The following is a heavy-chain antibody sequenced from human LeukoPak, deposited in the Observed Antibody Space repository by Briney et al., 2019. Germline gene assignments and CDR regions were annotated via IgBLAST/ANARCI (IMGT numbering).Heavy chain of an antibody. Sequence: GGSLRLSCTASGFTFGDYALSWFRQAPGKGLEWLSFIRSKDHGGTTEYAASVKGRFTISRDNSKNTLYLQMNSLRAEDTALYYCARAPFESDTAMVFDYWGQGTLVTVSS. CDR1: GFTFGDYA. V-gene: IGHV3-49*03. D-gene: IGHD5-18*01. J-gene: IGHJ4*02. CDR3: ARAPFESDTAMVFDY. CDR2: IRSKDHGGTT.